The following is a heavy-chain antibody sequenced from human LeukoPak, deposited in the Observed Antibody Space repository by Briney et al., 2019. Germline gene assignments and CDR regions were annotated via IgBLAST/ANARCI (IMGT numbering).Heavy chain of an antibody. CDR1: GGSISSYY. V-gene: IGHV4-59*12. J-gene: IGHJ5*02. CDR3: ARARQNPYFEERRRGNWFDP. Sequence: PSETLSLTCTVSGGSISSYYWSWIRQPAGKGLEWIGDINHNGGTNYNPSLKSRVTISVDTSKNQFSLKLSSVTAADTAVYYCARARQNPYFEERRRGNWFDPWGQGTLVTVSS. D-gene: IGHD3-9*01. CDR2: INHNGGT.